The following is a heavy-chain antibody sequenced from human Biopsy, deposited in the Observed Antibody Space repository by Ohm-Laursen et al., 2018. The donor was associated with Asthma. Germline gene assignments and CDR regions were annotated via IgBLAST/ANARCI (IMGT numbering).Heavy chain of an antibody. D-gene: IGHD6-19*01. CDR3: ARASVAASSNWFDP. CDR2: IHYGGST. V-gene: IGHV4-30-4*02. J-gene: IGHJ5*02. Sequence: SDTLSLTCTVSGASIKTDDHYWSWLRQPPGKGLEWFGFIHYGGSTSYNPSLKGGVTISVDTSKNQFSLKLSSVTAADTTVYYCARASVAASSNWFDPWGQGTLVTVSS. CDR1: GASIKTDDHY.